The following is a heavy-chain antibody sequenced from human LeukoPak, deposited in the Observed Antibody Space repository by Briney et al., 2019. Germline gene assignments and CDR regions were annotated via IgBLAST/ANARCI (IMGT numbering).Heavy chain of an antibody. V-gene: IGHV1-3*01. CDR1: GYTFTNYA. J-gene: IGHJ4*02. Sequence: ASVKVSCKASGYTFTNYAMHWVRQAPGQRLEWMGWINAGNGNTKYSQKFQGRVTITRDTSASTAYMELSSLTSEDAAVYYCATVGVVWGVPHFNYWGQGTLVTVSS. CDR2: INAGNGNT. CDR3: ATVGVVWGVPHFNY. D-gene: IGHD3-10*01.